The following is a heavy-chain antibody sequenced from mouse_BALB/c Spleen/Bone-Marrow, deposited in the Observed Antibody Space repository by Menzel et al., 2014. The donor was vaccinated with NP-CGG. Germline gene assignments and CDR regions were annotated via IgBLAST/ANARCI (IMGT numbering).Heavy chain of an antibody. J-gene: IGHJ3*01. CDR1: GYTFTDYE. CDR2: IDPETGGT. Sequence: QVQLQQSGAELVRPGASVTLSCKASGYTFTDYEMHWVKQTPVHGLEWIGAIDPETGGTAYNQKFKGKATLTADKSSSTAYMELRSLTSEDSAVYYCTRSETGPFVYWGQGTLVTVSA. CDR3: TRSETGPFVY. D-gene: IGHD4-1*01. V-gene: IGHV1-15*01.